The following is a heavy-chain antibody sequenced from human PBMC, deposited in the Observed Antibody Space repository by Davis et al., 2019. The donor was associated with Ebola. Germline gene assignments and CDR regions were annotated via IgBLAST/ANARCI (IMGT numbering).Heavy chain of an antibody. Sequence: ASVKVSCKASGYTFTSYGISWVRQAPGQGLEWMGWISAYNGNTNYAQKLQGRVTMTTDTSTSTAYMELRSLRSDDTAVYYCARSGGNTLYYYYYYYMDVWGKGTTVTVSS. J-gene: IGHJ6*03. V-gene: IGHV1-18*01. D-gene: IGHD4-23*01. CDR1: GYTFTSYG. CDR2: ISAYNGNT. CDR3: ARSGGNTLYYYYYYYMDV.